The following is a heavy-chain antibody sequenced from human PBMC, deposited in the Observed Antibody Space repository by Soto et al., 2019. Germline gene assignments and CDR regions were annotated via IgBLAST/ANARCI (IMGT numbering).Heavy chain of an antibody. CDR2: ISRNGNYI. Sequence: GGSLRLSCAASGFTFSSFHMNWVRQAPGEGLEWVSSISRNGNYIYYADSVKGRFTISRDNPETSLSLQMNSLRAEDTAVYYCARVFGVSSRPRGYYYYYMDVWGKGTTVTVSS. V-gene: IGHV3-21*01. CDR3: ARVFGVSSRPRGYYYYYMDV. CDR1: GFTFSSFH. J-gene: IGHJ6*03. D-gene: IGHD3-3*01.